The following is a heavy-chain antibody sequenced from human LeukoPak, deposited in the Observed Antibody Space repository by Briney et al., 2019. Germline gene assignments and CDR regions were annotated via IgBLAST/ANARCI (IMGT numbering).Heavy chain of an antibody. CDR3: ARGARKGDDYGGLFDY. Sequence: GGSLTLSCAASGFTFDCCGMHWVRQAPGKGLEWVAFIRNVGNDKYYADSVKGRFFISRDNSKNTLSLQMNSLRAEDTAVYYCARGARKGDDYGGLFDYWGQGALVTVSS. J-gene: IGHJ4*02. CDR2: IRNVGNDK. D-gene: IGHD4-23*01. V-gene: IGHV3-30*02. CDR1: GFTFDCCG.